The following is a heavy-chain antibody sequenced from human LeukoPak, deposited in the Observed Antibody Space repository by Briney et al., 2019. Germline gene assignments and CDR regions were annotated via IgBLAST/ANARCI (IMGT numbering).Heavy chain of an antibody. D-gene: IGHD2-21*02. Sequence: SVTVSYKHSGGTFNNYNISWVRQAPGQGREWMGGIIPIFCTPHYAQKFQDRVTITADASTSTAYMELSSLRSEDTAVYYCARAYMTATRHFDSWGQGTLVTVSS. CDR2: IIPIFCTP. V-gene: IGHV1-69*13. CDR3: ARAYMTATRHFDS. CDR1: GGTFNNYN. J-gene: IGHJ4*02.